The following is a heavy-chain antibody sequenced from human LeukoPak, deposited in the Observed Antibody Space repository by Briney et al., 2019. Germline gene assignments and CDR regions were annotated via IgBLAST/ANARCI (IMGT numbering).Heavy chain of an antibody. D-gene: IGHD1-26*01. CDR1: GDSISSSSYY. V-gene: IGHV4-39*01. CDR2: IFSGST. J-gene: IGHJ4*02. Sequence: KPSETLSLTCIVSGDSISSSSYYWGWVRQPPGKGLEWIGSIFSGSTYYNPSLKSRVTISLNTSKNQLSLNLSSVTAADTAVYYCARQGERPGISAYWGQGTLATVSS. CDR3: ARQGERPGISAY.